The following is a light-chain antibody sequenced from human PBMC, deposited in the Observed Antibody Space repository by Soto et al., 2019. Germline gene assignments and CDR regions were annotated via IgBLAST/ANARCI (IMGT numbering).Light chain of an antibody. J-gene: IGKJ2*01. CDR3: QQYNKWLFT. CDR1: QSVSIN. Sequence: EIVMTQSPASLSVSPGERATVSCRASQSVSINLAWYQKKPGQAPRLLLYDASTRAPGIPARFSGSGSGTEFTLTISSLQSEDSAVYYCQQYNKWLFTFGHGTKLEIK. CDR2: DAS. V-gene: IGKV3-15*01.